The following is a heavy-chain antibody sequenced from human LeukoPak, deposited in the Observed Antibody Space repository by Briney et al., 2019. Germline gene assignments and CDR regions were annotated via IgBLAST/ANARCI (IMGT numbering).Heavy chain of an antibody. V-gene: IGHV4-31*03. Sequence: SETLSLTCTVSGGSISSGGYYWSWIRQHPGKGLEWIGYIYYSGSTYYNPSLQSRVTISVDTSKNHFSLKLSSVTAADTAVYYCARGSRVSPYDFWNGRQLYYFDYWGQGTLVAVSS. CDR3: ARGSRVSPYDFWNGRQLYYFDY. CDR2: IYYSGST. J-gene: IGHJ4*02. D-gene: IGHD3-3*01. CDR1: GGSISSGGYY.